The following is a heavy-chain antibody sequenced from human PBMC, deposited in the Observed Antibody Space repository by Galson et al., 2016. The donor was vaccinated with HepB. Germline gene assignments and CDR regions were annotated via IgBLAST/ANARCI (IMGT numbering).Heavy chain of an antibody. V-gene: IGHV5-51*01. CDR2: IHPDDSDI. Sequence: QSGAEVKKPGESLRISCEGSGYTFMNYWIGWVRQTPGKGLEWMGIIHPDDSDIRYSPSFQGQVTISADKSIGTAYLQWGRLKASDTAMYYCARHFEYDRNFGGRLIVWDPWGQGTLVIVSA. D-gene: IGHD3-16*01. CDR1: GYTFMNYW. J-gene: IGHJ5*02. CDR3: ARHFEYDRNFGGRLIVWDP.